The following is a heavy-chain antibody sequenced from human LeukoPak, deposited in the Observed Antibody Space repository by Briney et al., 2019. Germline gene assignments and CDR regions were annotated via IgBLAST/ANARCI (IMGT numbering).Heavy chain of an antibody. Sequence: SETLSLTCTVSGGSISSYYWSWIRQPAGKGLEWIGRIYTSGSTNYYPSLKSRVTMSVDTSKNQFSLKVTSVTAADTAVYYCARSGEGYCSGGSCENWFDPWGQGILVTVSS. CDR1: GGSISSYY. CDR3: ARSGEGYCSGGSCENWFDP. D-gene: IGHD2-15*01. V-gene: IGHV4-4*07. CDR2: IYTSGST. J-gene: IGHJ5*02.